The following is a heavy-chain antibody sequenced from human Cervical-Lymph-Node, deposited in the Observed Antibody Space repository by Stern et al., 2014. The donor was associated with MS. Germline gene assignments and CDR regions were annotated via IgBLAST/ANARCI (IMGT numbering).Heavy chain of an antibody. V-gene: IGHV3-30*18. D-gene: IGHD6-6*01. J-gene: IGHJ6*02. Sequence: VQLVESGGGVVQPGRSLRLSCAASGFTFSDYGMHWVRQAPGKGLEWVAVISYDGSNRYYADSVKGRFTISRDNSKNTLYLQMNSLRAEDTAVYYCAKDLEFSSSFNYYYGMDVWGQGTTVTVSS. CDR2: ISYDGSNR. CDR3: AKDLEFSSSFNYYYGMDV. CDR1: GFTFSDYG.